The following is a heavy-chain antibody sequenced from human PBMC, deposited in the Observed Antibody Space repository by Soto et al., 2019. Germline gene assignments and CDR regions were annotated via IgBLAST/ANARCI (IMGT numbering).Heavy chain of an antibody. CDR2: IYYTGST. J-gene: IGHJ6*02. CDR3: ARDQYDVRSGSDYYAIEV. D-gene: IGHD3-3*01. CDR1: GGSVSSESHY. Sequence: SETLSLTFTVSGGSVSSESHYWRWIRQTPGKGLEWIGYIYYTGSTNYNPSLKGRVTMSVDTSRDQVSLRLRSVTRADTAVYYCARDQYDVRSGSDYYAIEVWGQATKV. V-gene: IGHV4-61*01.